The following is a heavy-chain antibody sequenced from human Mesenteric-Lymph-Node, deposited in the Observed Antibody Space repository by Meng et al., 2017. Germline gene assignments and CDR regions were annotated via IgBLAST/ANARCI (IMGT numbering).Heavy chain of an antibody. D-gene: IGHD3-3*01. CDR3: ARGPHAGTIFGVGSRFDP. J-gene: IGHJ5*02. V-gene: IGHV4-30-4*01. CDR1: GGSINSGDYY. Sequence: QVRLQVSGPGLVKPSQTLSLTCTVAGGSINSGDYYWSWIRQPPGKGLEWIGYIYYTGSTYYNPSLKSRVTISMDTSKNQFSLRLSSVTAADTAVYYCARGPHAGTIFGVGSRFDPWGQGTLVTVSS. CDR2: IYYTGST.